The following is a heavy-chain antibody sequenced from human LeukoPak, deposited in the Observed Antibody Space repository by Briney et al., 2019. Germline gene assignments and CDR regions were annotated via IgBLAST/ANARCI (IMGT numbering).Heavy chain of an antibody. D-gene: IGHD4-23*01. J-gene: IGHJ4*02. Sequence: VASVKVSCKASGYSFTGYYMHWVRQAPGQGLEWMGWMNPSSGDTNYAQMFQGRVTMTRDTSISTAYMELSRLRSDDTAVYYCARDYGGNSGGFDYWGQGTLVTVSS. CDR1: GYSFTGYY. V-gene: IGHV1-2*02. CDR2: MNPSSGDT. CDR3: ARDYGGNSGGFDY.